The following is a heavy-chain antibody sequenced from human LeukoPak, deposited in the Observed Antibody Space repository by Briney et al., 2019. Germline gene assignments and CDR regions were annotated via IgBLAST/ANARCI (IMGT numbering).Heavy chain of an antibody. Sequence: GGSLRLSCAASGFDFNNYVMHWVRQAPGKGLEWVAVITYDGSNVYYSDSVKGRFTISRDNSNNTLYVQMSSLRPEDTAVYYCAREYYDSSDYPRQHYFDYWGQGTLVTVSS. D-gene: IGHD3-22*01. V-gene: IGHV3-30-3*01. CDR1: GFDFNNYV. CDR2: ITYDGSNV. CDR3: AREYYDSSDYPRQHYFDY. J-gene: IGHJ4*02.